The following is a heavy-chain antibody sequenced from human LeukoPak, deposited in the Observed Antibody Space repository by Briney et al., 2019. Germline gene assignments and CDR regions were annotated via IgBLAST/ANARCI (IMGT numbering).Heavy chain of an antibody. Sequence: PGGSLRLSCAASGFTFSSYEMNWVRQAPGKGLEWVSYISSSGSTIYYADSVKGRFTISRDNAKNLLYLQMNSLRAEDTAVYYCARDLNWNPLDYWGQGTLVTVSS. D-gene: IGHD1-1*01. CDR1: GFTFSSYE. J-gene: IGHJ4*02. CDR2: ISSSGSTI. V-gene: IGHV3-48*03. CDR3: ARDLNWNPLDY.